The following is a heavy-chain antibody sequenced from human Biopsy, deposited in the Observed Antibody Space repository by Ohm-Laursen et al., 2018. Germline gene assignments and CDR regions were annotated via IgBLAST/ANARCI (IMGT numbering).Heavy chain of an antibody. Sequence: ASVKVSCKASGYSFSTYDVNWVRQARGQGLEWMGWMIPSSGKTGYAQRFQGRVTLTMNTSISTAYMELSGLRSEGTAVYYCVAYPSSGFFENNDDFAMDVWGQGTTVIVSS. CDR2: MIPSSGKT. V-gene: IGHV1-8*01. CDR1: GYSFSTYD. J-gene: IGHJ6*02. CDR3: VAYPSSGFFENNDDFAMDV. D-gene: IGHD6-19*01.